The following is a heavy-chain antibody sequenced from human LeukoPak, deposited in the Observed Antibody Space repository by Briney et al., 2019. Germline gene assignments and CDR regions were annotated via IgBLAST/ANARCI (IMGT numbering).Heavy chain of an antibody. V-gene: IGHV3-74*01. CDR1: GFIFSSYW. D-gene: IGHD2-2*03. CDR3: ARGGYCSSGTCYGKDY. Sequence: GGSLRLSCEASGFIFSSYWMHWVRQVPGKGLVWVSRIKSDGSSTTYADFVKGRFTISRDNAKNTLYLQMNSLRAEDTAVYYCARGGYCSSGTCYGKDYWGQGTLVTVSS. J-gene: IGHJ4*02. CDR2: IKSDGSST.